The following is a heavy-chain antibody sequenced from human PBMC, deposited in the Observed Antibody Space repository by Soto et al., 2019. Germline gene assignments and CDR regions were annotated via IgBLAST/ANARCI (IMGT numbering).Heavy chain of an antibody. CDR2: IWYDGSNK. J-gene: IGHJ4*02. V-gene: IGHV3-33*01. CDR3: ARRDDYYGSGSYSDY. D-gene: IGHD3-10*01. CDR1: GFTFSSYG. Sequence: QVQLVESGGGVVQPGRSLRLSCAASGFTFSSYGMHWVRQAPGKGLEWVAVIWYDGSNKYYADSVKGRFTISSDNSKNTLYLQMNSLRAEDTAVYYCARRDDYYGSGSYSDYWGQGTLVTVSS.